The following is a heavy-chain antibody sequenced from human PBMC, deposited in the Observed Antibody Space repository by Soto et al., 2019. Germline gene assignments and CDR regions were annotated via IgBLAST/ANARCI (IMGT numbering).Heavy chain of an antibody. D-gene: IGHD3-10*01. CDR1: GGSISSGGYY. CDR2: IYYSGST. V-gene: IGHV4-31*03. J-gene: IGHJ4*02. Sequence: QVQLQESGPGLVKPSQTLSLTCTVSGGSISSGGYYWTWIRQRPGKGLEWIGYIYYSGSTHYNPSLKSRLTISVDTSKNQSSLKLSSVTAADTAVYYCARDHMVRGALDYWGQGTLVTVSS. CDR3: ARDHMVRGALDY.